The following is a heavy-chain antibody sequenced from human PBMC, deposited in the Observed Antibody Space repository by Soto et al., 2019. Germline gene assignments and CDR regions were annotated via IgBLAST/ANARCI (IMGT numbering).Heavy chain of an antibody. D-gene: IGHD3-3*01. V-gene: IGHV3-30*18. CDR2: ISYDGSNK. J-gene: IGHJ4*02. Sequence: GGSLRLSCAASGFTFSSYGMHWVRQAPGKGLEWVAVISYDGSNKYYADSVKGRFTISRDNSKNTLYLQMNSLRAEDTAVYYCAKIPSIMYYDFWSGYQPVDDYWGQGTLVTVSS. CDR1: GFTFSSYG. CDR3: AKIPSIMYYDFWSGYQPVDDY.